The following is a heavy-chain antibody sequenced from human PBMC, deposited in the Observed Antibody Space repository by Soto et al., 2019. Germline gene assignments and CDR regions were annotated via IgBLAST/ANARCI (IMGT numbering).Heavy chain of an antibody. CDR3: AKDLVGADYDILPGYLSIPDYFYY. CDR1: GFTFSSYG. Sequence: QVQLVESGGGVFQPGRSLRLSCAASGFTFSSYGMHWVRQAPGKGLEWVAVISYDGSNKYYADSVEGRFTISRDNSKNTLYLQMNRLRAEDTAVYYCAKDLVGADYDILPGYLSIPDYFYYWGQGTLVTVSS. V-gene: IGHV3-30*18. J-gene: IGHJ4*02. D-gene: IGHD3-9*01. CDR2: ISYDGSNK.